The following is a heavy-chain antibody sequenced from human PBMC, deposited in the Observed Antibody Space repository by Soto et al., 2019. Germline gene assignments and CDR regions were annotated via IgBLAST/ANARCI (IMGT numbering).Heavy chain of an antibody. CDR3: AKAPPYDSGWYFDY. D-gene: IGHD6-19*01. V-gene: IGHV3-11*01. CDR1: GFTFSDYY. Sequence: GGSLRLSCAASGFTFSDYYMSWIRQAPGKGLEWVSYISSSGSTIYYADSVKGRFTISRDNSKNSLYLQMNSLRAEDTAVYYCAKAPPYDSGWYFDYWGQGTLVTVSS. CDR2: ISSSGSTI. J-gene: IGHJ4*02.